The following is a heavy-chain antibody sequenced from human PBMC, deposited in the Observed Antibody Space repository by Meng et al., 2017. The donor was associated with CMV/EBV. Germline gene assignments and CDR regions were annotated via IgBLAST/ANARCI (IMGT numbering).Heavy chain of an antibody. CDR2: ISYDGSNK. J-gene: IGHJ4*02. CDR3: ARDGANRAFDY. V-gene: IGHV3-30-3*01. CDR1: GFTVSSNY. Sequence: GESLKISCAASGFTVSSNYMSWVRQAPGKGLEWVAVISYDGSNKYYADSVKGRFTISRDNSKNTLYLQMNSLRAEDTAVYYCARDGANRAFDYWGQGTLVTVSS. D-gene: IGHD3-16*01.